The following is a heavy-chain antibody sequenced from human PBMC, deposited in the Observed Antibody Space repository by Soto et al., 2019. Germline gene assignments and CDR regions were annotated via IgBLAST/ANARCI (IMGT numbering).Heavy chain of an antibody. Sequence: HPGGSLRLSCEASGFTFSNYGMHWVRQAPGKGLEWVAVIMYDGSNKYYAASVKGRFTISRDNSKNTLYLQLNSLRPEDTAVYYWAKDVPGYIFATLDYWGLGTLVTVSS. D-gene: IGHD5-12*01. CDR1: GFTFSNYG. CDR3: AKDVPGYIFATLDY. CDR2: IMYDGSNK. V-gene: IGHV3-30*02. J-gene: IGHJ4*02.